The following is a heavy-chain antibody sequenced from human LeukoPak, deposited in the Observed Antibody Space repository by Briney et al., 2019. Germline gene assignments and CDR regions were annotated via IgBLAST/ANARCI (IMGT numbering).Heavy chain of an antibody. J-gene: IGHJ4*02. Sequence: SETLSLTCTVSGGSISSGGYYWSWIRQPPGKGLEWIGYIYHSGSTYYNPSLKSRVTISVDRSKNQFSLKLSSVTAADTAVYYCARDGDSITGTSYFDYWDQGTLVTVSS. CDR1: GGSISSGGYY. CDR3: ARDGDSITGTSYFDY. V-gene: IGHV4-30-2*01. D-gene: IGHD1-7*01. CDR2: IYHSGST.